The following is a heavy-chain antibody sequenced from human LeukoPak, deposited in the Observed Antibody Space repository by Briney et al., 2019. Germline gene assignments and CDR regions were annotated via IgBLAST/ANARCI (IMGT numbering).Heavy chain of an antibody. CDR2: ISGSAGTA. Sequence: GGSLRLSCAASGFTFSSDAMSWGCQGPRKGLGWGSAISGSAGTAYYADSVKGRFTISRDNSNNTLYLQMNSLRAADTAVYSCAKDAQKYGMDVWGQGTTATVS. V-gene: IGHV3-23*01. CDR1: GFTFSSDA. CDR3: AKDAQKYGMDV. J-gene: IGHJ6*02.